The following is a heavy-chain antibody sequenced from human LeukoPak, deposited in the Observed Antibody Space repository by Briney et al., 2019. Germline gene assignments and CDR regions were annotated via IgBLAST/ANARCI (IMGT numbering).Heavy chain of an antibody. J-gene: IGHJ4*02. CDR2: IYYSGST. V-gene: IGHV4-59*12. CDR1: GGSISSYY. CDR3: ARGSVKWLRPYSFDY. Sequence: SETLSLTCTVSGGSISSYYWSWIRQPPGKGLEWIGYIYYSGSTNYNPSLKSRVTISVDTSKNQFSLKLSSVTAADTAVYYCARGSVKWLRPYSFDYWGQGTLVTVSS. D-gene: IGHD5-12*01.